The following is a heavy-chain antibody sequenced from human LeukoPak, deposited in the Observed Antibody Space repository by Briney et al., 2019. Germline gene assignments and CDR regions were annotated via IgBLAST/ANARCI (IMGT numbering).Heavy chain of an antibody. CDR2: INHSGST. CDR3: ARGVVTTRYDAFDI. V-gene: IGHV4-34*01. Sequence: SETLSLTCAVYGGSFSGYYWSWIRQPPGKGLEWIGEINHSGSTNYNPSLKSRVTISVDTSKNQFSLKLSPVTAADTAVYYCARGVVTTRYDAFDIGGQGTMVTVS. D-gene: IGHD4-17*01. J-gene: IGHJ3*02. CDR1: GGSFSGYY.